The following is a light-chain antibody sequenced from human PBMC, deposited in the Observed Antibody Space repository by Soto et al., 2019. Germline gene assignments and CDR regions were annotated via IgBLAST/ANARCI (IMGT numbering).Light chain of an antibody. J-gene: IGLJ1*01. Sequence: QSVLTQPPSASGSPGQSVTISCTGTSSDVGGYSSVSWYQQHPGKAPKLIIYEVSKRPSGVPDRFSGSESGNTASLTVSGLQADDEADYYCSSYADSNNPTYVFGTGTKVTVL. V-gene: IGLV2-8*01. CDR3: SSYADSNNPTYV. CDR2: EVS. CDR1: SSDVGGYSS.